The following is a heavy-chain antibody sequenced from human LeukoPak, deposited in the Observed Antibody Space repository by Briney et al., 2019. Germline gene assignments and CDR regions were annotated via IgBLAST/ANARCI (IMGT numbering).Heavy chain of an antibody. Sequence: PSETLSLTCTVSGGSISSSSYYWGWIRQPPGKGLEWIGGIYYSGSTYYNPSLKSRVTISVDASRNQFSLNLSSVTAADTAVYYCARWSGSVTARNYYYYMDVWGEGTTVTVSS. CDR3: ARWSGSVTARNYYYYMDV. V-gene: IGHV4-39*07. CDR2: IYYSGST. CDR1: GGSISSSSYY. J-gene: IGHJ6*03. D-gene: IGHD6-6*01.